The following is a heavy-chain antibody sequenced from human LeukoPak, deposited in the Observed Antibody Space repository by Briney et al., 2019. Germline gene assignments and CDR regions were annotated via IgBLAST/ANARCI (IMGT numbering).Heavy chain of an antibody. CDR3: ARDRPYTGGWRGFDY. V-gene: IGHV1-69*01. CDR1: VCTFTRYA. Sequence: ASGTLSFTSAVCTFTRYAISWVRQAPAPGHEWKGGIIPMFGIANYAQKFQGRVTITADESTSKAYLELSSLRAEDTAVYYCARDRPYTGGWRGFDYWGQGTLVTVSS. D-gene: IGHD6-19*01. CDR2: IIPMFGIA. J-gene: IGHJ4*02.